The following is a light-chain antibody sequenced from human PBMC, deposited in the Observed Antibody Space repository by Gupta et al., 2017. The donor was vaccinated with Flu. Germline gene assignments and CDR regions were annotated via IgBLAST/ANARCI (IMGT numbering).Light chain of an antibody. J-gene: IGKJ4*01. Sequence: VGDRVTLSCRVSQSIGIKLNWYQQSPGKAPQLLIYSASLLQVGVPSRFTGTGSGTEFALTITILRPEDSATYYCQQSYSGLTFGGGAKVEIK. CDR2: SAS. CDR3: QQSYSGLT. V-gene: IGKV1-39*01. CDR1: QSIGIK.